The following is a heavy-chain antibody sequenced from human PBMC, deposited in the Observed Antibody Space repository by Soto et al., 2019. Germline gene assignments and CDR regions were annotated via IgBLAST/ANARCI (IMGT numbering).Heavy chain of an antibody. Sequence: EVQLVESGGGLVKPGGSLRFSCAASGFSFTSAWMKWVRQIPGKGLEWVGRIKTNIDGGATDYSAPVKGRFTISRDDSKDTVYLQMNSLKSEDTAVYYCTTGRGGSAYVPGAYWGQGALVTVSS. V-gene: IGHV3-15*07. J-gene: IGHJ4*02. CDR1: GFSFTSAW. D-gene: IGHD5-12*01. CDR2: IKTNIDGGAT. CDR3: TTGRGGSAYVPGAY.